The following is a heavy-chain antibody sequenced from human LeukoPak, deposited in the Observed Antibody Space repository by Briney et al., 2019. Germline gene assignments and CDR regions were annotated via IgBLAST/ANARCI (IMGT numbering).Heavy chain of an antibody. Sequence: ASVKVSCKASGYTFSAYCMHWVRQAPGQGLEWMGWIKPKSGGTNYAQQFQDRVTMTRDTSISSTYMELSRLKSDDTAVYYCVRDLGISGWYAPPLGYFDSWGQGTLVTVSS. CDR2: IKPKSGGT. D-gene: IGHD6-19*01. J-gene: IGHJ4*02. CDR1: GYTFSAYC. V-gene: IGHV1-2*02. CDR3: VRDLGISGWYAPPLGYFDS.